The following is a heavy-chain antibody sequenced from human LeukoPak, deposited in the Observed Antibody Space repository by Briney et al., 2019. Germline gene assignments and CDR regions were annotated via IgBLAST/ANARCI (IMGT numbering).Heavy chain of an antibody. D-gene: IGHD3/OR15-3a*01. CDR2: IYYSGNT. Sequence: KPSETLSLTCTVSGVSISSSNSYWGWIRQPPGKGLVWIGSIYYSGNTYYNASLKSQVSIYIDTSKYQFSLRLTSVTAADTAVYYCARQAGSGLFILPGGQGTLVTVSS. CDR3: ARQAGSGLFILP. V-gene: IGHV4-39*01. CDR1: GVSISSSNSY. J-gene: IGHJ4*02.